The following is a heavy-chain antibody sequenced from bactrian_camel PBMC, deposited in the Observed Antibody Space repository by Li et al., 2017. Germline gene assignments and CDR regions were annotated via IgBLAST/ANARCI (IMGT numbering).Heavy chain of an antibody. Sequence: HVQLVESGGGSVQAGGSLRLSCAASGYTYNRNCMAWFRQAPGKEREGVARIATGSGNTYYADSVKGRFTISQDNAKNTVCLQMNSLKPEDTAMYYCAARGPYCYTKLSVRDFTYWGQGTQVTVS. V-gene: IGHV3S1*01. CDR1: GYTYNRNC. J-gene: IGHJ6*01. CDR2: IATGSGNT. CDR3: AARGPYCYTKLSVRDFTY. D-gene: IGHD2*01.